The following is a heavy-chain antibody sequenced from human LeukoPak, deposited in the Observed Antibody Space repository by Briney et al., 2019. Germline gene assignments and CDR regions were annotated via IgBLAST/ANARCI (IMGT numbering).Heavy chain of an antibody. J-gene: IGHJ4*02. Sequence: SETLSLTCAVYGGSFSGYYWSWIRQPPGKGLEWIGEINHSGSTNYNPSLKSRVTISVDTSKNQFSLKLSSVTAADTAVYYCARAPSWYYDSSGYLDYWGQGTLVTVSS. CDR1: GGSFSGYY. V-gene: IGHV4-34*01. D-gene: IGHD3-22*01. CDR3: ARAPSWYYDSSGYLDY. CDR2: INHSGST.